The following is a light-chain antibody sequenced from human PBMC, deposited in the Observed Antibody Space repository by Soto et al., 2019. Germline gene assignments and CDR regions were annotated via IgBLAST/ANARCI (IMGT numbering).Light chain of an antibody. CDR2: GAS. CDR3: QKYGGSPLVT. CDR1: QSFDSSS. J-gene: IGKJ3*01. V-gene: IGKV3-20*01. Sequence: EVVLTQSPGTLSLSPGEGATLSCRASQSFDSSSLAWYQQTPGQTPRLLIYGASTRATGVSDRFSGSGSGTDFTLSISRLEPEDFGGYYCQKYGGSPLVTFGPGTKVEVK.